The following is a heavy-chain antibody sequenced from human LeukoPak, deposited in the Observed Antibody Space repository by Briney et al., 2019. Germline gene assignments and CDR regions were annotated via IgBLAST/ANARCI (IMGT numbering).Heavy chain of an antibody. CDR3: AKESPPYSTTWYSGSDH. V-gene: IGHV3-30*18. D-gene: IGHD6-13*01. CDR2: ISYDGTHK. CDR1: GFTFSSYG. J-gene: IGHJ4*02. Sequence: AGGSLRLSCTASGFTFSSYGMHWVRQAPGKGLEWVSVISYDGTHKYYEDSVKGRFTISRDNSKNTLYLQMNSLRLDDTAVYYCAKESPPYSTTWYSGSDHWGQGTLVTVSS.